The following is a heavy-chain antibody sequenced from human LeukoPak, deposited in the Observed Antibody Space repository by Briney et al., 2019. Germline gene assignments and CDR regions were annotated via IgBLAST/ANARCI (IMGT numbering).Heavy chain of an antibody. CDR3: ARRGDGGRSFDY. CDR2: IYSGGNT. V-gene: IGHV3-53*01. Sequence: GGSLRLSCAASGFTVSSNYLSWVRQAPGKGLECVSAIYSGGNTYYADSVKGRFTISRDNSKNTLFLQMNSLRAEDTAVYYCARRGDGGRSFDYWGQGTLVTVSS. J-gene: IGHJ4*02. CDR1: GFTVSSNY. D-gene: IGHD4-23*01.